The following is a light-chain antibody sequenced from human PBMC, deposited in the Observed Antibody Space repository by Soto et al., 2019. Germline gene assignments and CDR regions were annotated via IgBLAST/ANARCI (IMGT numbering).Light chain of an antibody. CDR1: QSVSSY. CDR2: VAS. Sequence: EIVLTQSPATLSLSPGERDTLSCRASQSVSSYLAWYQQKPGQAPRLLIYVASNRATGIPARFSGSGSGTDFTLTISSLEPEDFAVYYCQQRSNWPPTFGQGTKV. J-gene: IGKJ1*01. V-gene: IGKV3-11*01. CDR3: QQRSNWPPT.